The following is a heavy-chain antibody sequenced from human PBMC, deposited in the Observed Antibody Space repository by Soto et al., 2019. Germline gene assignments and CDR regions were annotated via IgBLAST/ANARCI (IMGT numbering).Heavy chain of an antibody. J-gene: IGHJ2*01. CDR1: GGSISSYY. CDR3: ARRDSSRYWYFDL. D-gene: IGHD6-13*01. Sequence: QVQLQESGPGLVKPSETLSLTCTVSGGSISSYYWSWIRQPPGKGLEWIGYIYYSGSTNYNPSLKSRVTISVDTSKNQFSLKLSSVTAADTAVYYCARRDSSRYWYFDLWGRGTLVTVSS. V-gene: IGHV4-59*01. CDR2: IYYSGST.